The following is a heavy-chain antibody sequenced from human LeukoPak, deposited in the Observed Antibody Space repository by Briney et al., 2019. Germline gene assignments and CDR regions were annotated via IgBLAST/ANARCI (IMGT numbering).Heavy chain of an antibody. J-gene: IGHJ5*02. Sequence: GGSLRLSCAASGFTVSSNYMSWVRQAPGKGLEWVSIIHSGGSTYYADSVKGRFTISRGNSKNTPYLQMNSLRAEDTAVYYCTRANSATIPGVDPWGQGTLVTVSS. CDR3: TRANSATIPGVDP. D-gene: IGHD1-26*01. V-gene: IGHV3-53*01. CDR1: GFTVSSNY. CDR2: IHSGGST.